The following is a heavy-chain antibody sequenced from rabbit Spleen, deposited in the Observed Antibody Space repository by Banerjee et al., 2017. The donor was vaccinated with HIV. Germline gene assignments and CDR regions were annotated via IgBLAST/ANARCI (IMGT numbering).Heavy chain of an antibody. J-gene: IGHJ6*01. CDR1: GVSFSGDSY. V-gene: IGHV1S40*01. Sequence: QSLEESGGDLVKPGASLTLTCIASGVSFSGDSYMCWVRQAPGKGLEWIVCIDTGSSGFTYFASWAKGRFTIFKTSSTTVTLQMTSLTAADTATYFCARDTGSSFSSYGMDLWGPGTLVTVS. CDR2: IDTGSSGFT. CDR3: ARDTGSSFSSYGMDL. D-gene: IGHD8-1*01.